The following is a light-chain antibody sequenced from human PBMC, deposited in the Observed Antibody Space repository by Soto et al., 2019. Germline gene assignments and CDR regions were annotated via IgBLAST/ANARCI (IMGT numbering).Light chain of an antibody. CDR3: QQYYSTPWT. Sequence: DIVMTQSAESLAVSLGERATINCKSSQSVFSNSNNKKYLAWYQQKPGQPPKLLIHWASIRESGVPDRFSGSGSGTDFTLTINSLQAEDVAVYYCQQYYSTPWTFGQGTKVDIK. CDR1: QSVFSNSNNKKY. J-gene: IGKJ1*01. V-gene: IGKV4-1*01. CDR2: WAS.